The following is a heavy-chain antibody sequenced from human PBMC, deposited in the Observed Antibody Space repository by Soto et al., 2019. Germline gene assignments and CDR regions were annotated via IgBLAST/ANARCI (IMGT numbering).Heavy chain of an antibody. CDR2: ISADGERT. CDR1: GFMFNNQD. J-gene: IGHJ4*02. CDR3: AKYAPRPNGWFVFDY. Sequence: EVQLLESGGGLVQPGGSLRLSCAASGFMFNNQDMCWVRQAPGEGLEWVSGISADGERTYYADSLRGRFTISRDNSKNMLYLQANSLRAEDTAIYYCAKYAPRPNGWFVFDYWGQGILVTVSS. D-gene: IGHD3-10*01. V-gene: IGHV3-23*01.